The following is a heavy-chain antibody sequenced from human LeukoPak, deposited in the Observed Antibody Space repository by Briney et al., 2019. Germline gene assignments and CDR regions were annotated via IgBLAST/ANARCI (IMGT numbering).Heavy chain of an antibody. CDR1: GYTFTSYG. Sequence: GASVKVSCKASGYTFTSYGISWVRQAPGQGLEWMGWISAYNGNTNYAQKLQGRVTMTTDTSTSTAYMELRSLRSDDTAVYYCARDPRQSTSEPNYYYYYGMDVWGQGTTVTVSS. CDR3: ARDPRQSTSEPNYYYYYGMDV. D-gene: IGHD2-2*01. CDR2: ISAYNGNT. J-gene: IGHJ6*02. V-gene: IGHV1-18*01.